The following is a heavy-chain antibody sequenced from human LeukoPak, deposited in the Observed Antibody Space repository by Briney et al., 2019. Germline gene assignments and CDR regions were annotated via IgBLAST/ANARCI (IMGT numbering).Heavy chain of an antibody. CDR2: VSGSGDST. D-gene: IGHD6-19*01. CDR3: AKDARYSSGRGWFDP. V-gene: IGHV3-23*01. Sequence: PGGSLRLSCAASGFTFSSYAMSWVRQAPGKGLEWVLAVSGSGDSTYYADSVKGRFTISRDNSKNTLYLQMNSLRAEDTAVYYCAKDARYSSGRGWFDPWGQGTLVTVSS. J-gene: IGHJ5*02. CDR1: GFTFSSYA.